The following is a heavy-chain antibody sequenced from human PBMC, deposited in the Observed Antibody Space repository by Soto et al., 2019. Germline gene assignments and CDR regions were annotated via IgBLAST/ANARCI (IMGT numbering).Heavy chain of an antibody. Sequence: QVQLVESGGGVVQPGRSLRLSCAASGFTFSSYGMHWVRQAPGKGLEWVAVIWYDGSNKYYADSVKGRFTISRDNSKNTLYLQMNSLRAEDTGVYYCARDTSSSWYVDYWGQGTLVTVSS. D-gene: IGHD6-13*01. CDR1: GFTFSSYG. J-gene: IGHJ4*02. V-gene: IGHV3-33*01. CDR3: ARDTSSSWYVDY. CDR2: IWYDGSNK.